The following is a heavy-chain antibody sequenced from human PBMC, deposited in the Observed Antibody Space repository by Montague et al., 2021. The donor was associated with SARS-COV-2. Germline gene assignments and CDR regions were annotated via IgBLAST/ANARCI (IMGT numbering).Heavy chain of an antibody. CDR2: IKPDESEK. CDR3: AKNGGAHGLDV. J-gene: IGHJ6*02. Sequence: SLRLSCAASGFTFSNIRMSWVRQAPGKGLEWVANIKPDESEKNYVDSVKGRFSISRDNAKNSLYLQMDNLRAEDTAIYYCAKNGGAHGLDVWGQGTSVSVSS. CDR1: GFTFSNIR. V-gene: IGHV3-7*01. D-gene: IGHD4-23*01.